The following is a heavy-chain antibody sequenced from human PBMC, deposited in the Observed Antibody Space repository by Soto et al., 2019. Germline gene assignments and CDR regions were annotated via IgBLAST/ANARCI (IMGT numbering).Heavy chain of an antibody. CDR1: GFTFSSYG. J-gene: IGHJ4*02. CDR2: IWYDGSNK. V-gene: IGHV3-33*01. Sequence: QVQLVESGGGVVQPGRSLRLSCAASGFTFSSYGMHWVRQAPGKGLEWVAVIWYDGSNKYYADSVKGRFTISRDNSKNTLYLQMNSLRAEDTAVYYCARGGDIVATIDGGYFDYWGQGTLVTVSS. CDR3: ARGGDIVATIDGGYFDY. D-gene: IGHD5-12*01.